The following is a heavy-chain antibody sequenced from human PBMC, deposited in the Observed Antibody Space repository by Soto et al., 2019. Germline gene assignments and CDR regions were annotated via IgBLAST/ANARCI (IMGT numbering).Heavy chain of an antibody. D-gene: IGHD3-16*01. CDR2: INPSGGST. CDR3: ASRGGWGKFDY. V-gene: IGHV1-46*03. J-gene: IGHJ4*02. CDR1: GYTFTSYY. Sequence: QVQLVQSGAEVKKPGASVKVSCKASGYTFTSYYMHWVRQAPGQGLEWMGIINPSGGSTSYAQKFQGRVTMTRDTSTSTVYMELSSLRSEDTAVYYCASRGGWGKFDYWGQGTLVTVSS.